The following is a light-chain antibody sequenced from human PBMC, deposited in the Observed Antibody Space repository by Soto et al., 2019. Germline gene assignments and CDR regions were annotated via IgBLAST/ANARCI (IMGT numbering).Light chain of an antibody. CDR3: QQGHNWPLT. V-gene: IGKV3-15*01. CDR2: SAS. J-gene: IGKJ2*01. CDR1: QSISTE. Sequence: EIVMTQSPATLSVSPGERATLSCRASQSISTELAWYQQKPGQPPRLLIYSASTRATGVPARFTGSGSGSEFTLTIRGLQSEDFAVYYCQQGHNWPLTFGQRTRLEI.